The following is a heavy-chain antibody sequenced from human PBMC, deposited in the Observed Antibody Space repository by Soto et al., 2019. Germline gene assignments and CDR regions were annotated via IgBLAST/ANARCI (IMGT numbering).Heavy chain of an antibody. Sequence: ASVTVSCQASGYTFTSYAMHWVRQAPGQRLEWMGWINAGNGNTKYSQKFQGRVTITRDTSASTAYMELSSLRSEDTAVYYCASRDPALRFLEWNSYYYYYMDVWGKGTTVTVS. D-gene: IGHD3-3*01. V-gene: IGHV1-3*01. CDR1: GYTFTSYA. CDR2: INAGNGNT. J-gene: IGHJ6*03. CDR3: ASRDPALRFLEWNSYYYYYMDV.